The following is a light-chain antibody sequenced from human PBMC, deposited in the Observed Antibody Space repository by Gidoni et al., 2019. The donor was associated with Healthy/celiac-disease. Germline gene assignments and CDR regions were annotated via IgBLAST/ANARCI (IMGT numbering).Light chain of an antibody. V-gene: IGLV3-16*01. CDR1: ALPKKY. Sequence: SYELTQPPSVSVSLGQMARITCSGEALPKKYAYWYQQKPGQFPVLVIYKDRERPSGIPERFSGSSSGTIVTLTISGVQAEDEADYYCLSADSSGTYQGVFGGGTKLTVL. CDR3: LSADSSGTYQGV. J-gene: IGLJ2*01. CDR2: KDR.